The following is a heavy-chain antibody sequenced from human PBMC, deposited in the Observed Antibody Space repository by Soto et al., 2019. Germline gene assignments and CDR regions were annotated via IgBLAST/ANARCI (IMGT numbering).Heavy chain of an antibody. D-gene: IGHD1-1*01. CDR2: IIPILGIA. Sequence: QVQLVQSGAEVKKPGSSVKVSCKASGGTFSSYTISWVRQAPGQGLEWMGRIIPILGIANYAQKFQGRVTITADXXTXTXXMELSSLRSEDTAVYYCARDRLTGTTAKRQYYFDYWGQGTLVTVSS. V-gene: IGHV1-69*08. CDR3: ARDRLTGTTAKRQYYFDY. CDR1: GGTFSSYT. J-gene: IGHJ4*02.